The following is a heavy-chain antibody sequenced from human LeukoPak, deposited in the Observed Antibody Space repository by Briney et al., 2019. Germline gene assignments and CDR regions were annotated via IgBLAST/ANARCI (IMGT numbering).Heavy chain of an antibody. V-gene: IGHV4-39*01. D-gene: IGHD5-24*01. J-gene: IGHJ4*02. Sequence: SETLSLTCTVSRGSISSSSYYWGWIRQPPGKGLEWIGSIYYSGSTYYNPSLKSRVTISVDTSKNQFSLKLSSVTAADTAVYYCARRRMANPFDYWGQGTLVTVSS. CDR2: IYYSGST. CDR3: ARRRMANPFDY. CDR1: RGSISSSSYY.